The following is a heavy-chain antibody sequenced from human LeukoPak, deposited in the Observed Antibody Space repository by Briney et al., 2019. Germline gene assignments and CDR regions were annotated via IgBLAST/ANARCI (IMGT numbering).Heavy chain of an antibody. D-gene: IGHD3-22*01. CDR2: IKQDGSEK. V-gene: IGHV3-7*01. CDR3: ARARVVVNRYNWFDP. J-gene: IGHJ5*02. CDR1: GCTFSSYW. Sequence: GGSLRLSCAASGCTFSSYWMSWVRQAPGKGLEWVANIKQDGSEKYYVDSVKGRFTISRDNAKNSLYLQMNSLRAEDTAVYYCARARVVVNRYNWFDPWGQGTLVTVSS.